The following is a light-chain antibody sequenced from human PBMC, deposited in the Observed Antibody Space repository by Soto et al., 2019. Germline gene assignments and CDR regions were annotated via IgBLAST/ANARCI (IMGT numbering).Light chain of an antibody. J-gene: IGLJ1*01. V-gene: IGLV2-11*01. CDR1: SSDVGVYNY. Sequence: QSVLTQPRSVSGSRGQSVTISCTGTSSDVGVYNYVSWYQQYPGKAPKIMIYDVSKRPSGVPDRFSGSKSDNTASLTISGLQAEDEADYYCCSYAGSYTFVFGIGTKVTGL. CDR2: DVS. CDR3: CSYAGSYTFV.